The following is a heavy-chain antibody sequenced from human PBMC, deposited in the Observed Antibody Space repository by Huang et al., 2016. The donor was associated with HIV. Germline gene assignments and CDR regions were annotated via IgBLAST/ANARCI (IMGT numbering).Heavy chain of an antibody. CDR3: AKLGFEPFMIVVPDYFVY. J-gene: IGHJ4*02. V-gene: IGHV3-30*18. Sequence: QVQLVESGGGVVQPGRSPRLSCAASGFTFSSYGMHWVRQAPGQGREWVGVISYDGSNEYDADYQKCRFTISRDNYKNTLYLQMNSLRAEDTAMYYCAKLGFEPFMIVVPDYFVYWGQGTLVTVSS. CDR1: GFTFSSYG. D-gene: IGHD3-22*01. CDR2: ISYDGSNE.